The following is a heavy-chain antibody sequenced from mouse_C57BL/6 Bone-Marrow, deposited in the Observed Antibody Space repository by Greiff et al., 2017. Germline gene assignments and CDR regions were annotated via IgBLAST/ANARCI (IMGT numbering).Heavy chain of an antibody. V-gene: IGHV1-81*01. CDR2: IYPRSGNT. Sequence: QVQLQQSGAELARPGASVKLSCKASGYTFTSYGISWVKQRTGQGLEWIGEIYPRSGNTYYNEKFKGKATLTADKSSSTAYMELRSLTSEDYAVYFGAGRSIITTVVEGYFDVWGTGATVTVSS. CDR3: AGRSIITTVVEGYFDV. J-gene: IGHJ1*03. D-gene: IGHD1-1*01. CDR1: GYTFTSYG.